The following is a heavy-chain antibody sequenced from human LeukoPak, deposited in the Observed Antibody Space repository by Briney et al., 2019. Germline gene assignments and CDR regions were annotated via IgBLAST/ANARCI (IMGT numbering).Heavy chain of an antibody. Sequence: PSETLSPTCAVYGGSFSGYYWSWIRQPPGEGLEWIGEINHSGSTNYNPSLKSRVTISVDTSKNQFSLKLSSATAADTAVYYCARGLHEYCSSTSCHPGAWGQGTLVTVSS. CDR1: GGSFSGYY. CDR3: ARGLHEYCSSTSCHPGA. J-gene: IGHJ1*01. D-gene: IGHD2-2*01. V-gene: IGHV4-34*01. CDR2: INHSGST.